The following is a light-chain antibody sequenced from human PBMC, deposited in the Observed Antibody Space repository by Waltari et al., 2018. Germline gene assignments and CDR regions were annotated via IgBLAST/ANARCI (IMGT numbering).Light chain of an antibody. J-gene: IGLJ3*02. CDR1: NSDVGNYNL. CDR3: CSYAGSWIWV. Sequence: QAALTQPASVSGSPGQSITISCTGSNSDVGNYNLVSWYQKHPGKAPKLIIYEVTNRPSWISDLFSGFKTGNTASLTISRLQAEDEAYYYCCSYAGSWIWVFGGGTELTVL. V-gene: IGLV2-23*02. CDR2: EVT.